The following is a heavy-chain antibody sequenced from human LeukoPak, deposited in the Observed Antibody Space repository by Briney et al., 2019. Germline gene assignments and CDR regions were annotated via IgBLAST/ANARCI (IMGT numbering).Heavy chain of an antibody. J-gene: IGHJ2*01. CDR3: ARTSYCSGGSCYANWYFDL. CDR1: GFSFSTYT. CDR2: ISSSKSYI. V-gene: IGHV3-21*04. Sequence: GGSLRLSCAASGFSFSTYTMNWVRQAPGKGLEWVSSISSSKSYIYYADSVRGRFTISRDNAKNSLYLQMNSLRAEDTALYYCARTSYCSGGSCYANWYFDLWGRGTLVTVSS. D-gene: IGHD2-15*01.